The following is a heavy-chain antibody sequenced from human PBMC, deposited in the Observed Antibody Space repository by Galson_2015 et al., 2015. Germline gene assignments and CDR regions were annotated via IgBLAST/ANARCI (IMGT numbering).Heavy chain of an antibody. CDR3: ARDTPPFCSSTSCKGYYYGMDV. CDR1: GFTFSSYG. Sequence: SLRLSCAASGFTFSSYGMHWVRQAPGKGLEWVAVISYDGSNKYYADSVKGRFTISRDNSKNTLYLQMNSLRAEDTAVYYCARDTPPFCSSTSCKGYYYGMDVWGQGTTVTVSS. D-gene: IGHD2-2*01. CDR2: ISYDGSNK. J-gene: IGHJ6*02. V-gene: IGHV3-30*03.